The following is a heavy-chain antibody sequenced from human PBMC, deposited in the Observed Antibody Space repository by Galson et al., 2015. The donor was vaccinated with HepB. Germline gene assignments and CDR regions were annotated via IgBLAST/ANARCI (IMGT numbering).Heavy chain of an antibody. CDR2: VNIGSSGRMI. J-gene: IGHJ4*02. D-gene: IGHD3-9*01. V-gene: IGHV3-48*01. Sequence: SLRLSCAASGFTFSSYTMNWVRQAPGKGLEWVAYVNIGSSGRMIEYADSVKGRFTISRDNAKNSVYLQMNSLRAEDTAVYYCARDHDWAFDFWGQGTLVTVSS. CDR3: ARDHDWAFDF. CDR1: GFTFSSYT.